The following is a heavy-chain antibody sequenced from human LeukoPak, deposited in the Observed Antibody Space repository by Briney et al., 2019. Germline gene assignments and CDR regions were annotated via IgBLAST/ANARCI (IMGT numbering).Heavy chain of an antibody. J-gene: IGHJ4*02. CDR3: AKDRGAIAARQVDY. D-gene: IGHD6-6*01. Sequence: HPGGSLRLSCAASGFTVSSNYMSWVRQAPGKGLEWVSVIYSGGSTYYADSVKGRFTISRDNSKNTLYLQMNSLRAEDTAVYYCAKDRGAIAARQVDYWGQGTLVTVSS. V-gene: IGHV3-53*01. CDR2: IYSGGST. CDR1: GFTVSSNY.